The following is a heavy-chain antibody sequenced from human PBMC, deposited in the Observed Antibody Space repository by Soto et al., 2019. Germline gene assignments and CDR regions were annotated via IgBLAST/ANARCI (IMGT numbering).Heavy chain of an antibody. D-gene: IGHD5-18*01. J-gene: IGHJ6*02. CDR1: GYSFTSYW. CDR3: ARTIGYSYGYDYYYGMDV. V-gene: IGHV5-10-1*01. CDR2: IDPSDSYT. Sequence: PGESLKISCKGSGYSFTSYWISCVRQMPGKGLEWMGRIDPSDSYTNYSPSFQGHVTISADKSISTAYLQWSSLKASDTAMYYCARTIGYSYGYDYYYGMDVWGQGTTVTVSS.